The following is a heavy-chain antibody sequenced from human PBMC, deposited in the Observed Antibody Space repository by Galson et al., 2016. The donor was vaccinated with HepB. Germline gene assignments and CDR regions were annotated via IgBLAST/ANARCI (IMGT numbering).Heavy chain of an antibody. CDR2: TFYRSKWYY. CDR3: ARGGLVRGAHGGSFDS. Sequence: CAISGDRVSSTSAGWSSVRRSPSRGLEWLGRTFYRSKWYYDYAISVRSRITSNPDTSKNQFSLQLISVTPEDTAVYYCARGGLVRGAHGGSFDSWGQGTLVTVSS. J-gene: IGHJ4*01. V-gene: IGHV6-1*01. D-gene: IGHD3-10*01. CDR1: GDRVSSTSAG.